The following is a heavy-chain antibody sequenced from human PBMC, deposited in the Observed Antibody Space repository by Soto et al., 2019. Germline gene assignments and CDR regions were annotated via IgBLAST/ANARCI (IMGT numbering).Heavy chain of an antibody. V-gene: IGHV3-7*01. D-gene: IGHD3-16*01. CDR3: ASLGRHG. CDR1: GFTFSDSW. CDR2: IKQDGSEK. Sequence: EVQLVESGGGLVQPGGSLRLSCAASGFTFSDSWMDWVRQAPGKGPEWVANIKQDGSEKNYVDSVKGRFTISRDNDKNSLYRQMNSLRAEDTAVYYCASLGRHGWGQGTTVTVSS. J-gene: IGHJ6*02.